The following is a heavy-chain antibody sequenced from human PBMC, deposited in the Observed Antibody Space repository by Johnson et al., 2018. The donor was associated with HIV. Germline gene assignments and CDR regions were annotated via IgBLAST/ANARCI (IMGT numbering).Heavy chain of an antibody. CDR2: INQDGSEK. CDR1: GFTFSRYW. V-gene: IGHV3-7*01. CDR3: ARERHYYGSVRPRERQGDAFDI. J-gene: IGHJ3*02. Sequence: EVHLVESGGGLVQPGGSLRLSCAASGFTFSRYWMSWVRQAPGKGLEWVANINQDGSEKYYADSVKGRFTISRDNSKNTLYLQMNSLRAEDTAVYYCARERHYYGSVRPRERQGDAFDIWGQGTMVTVAS. D-gene: IGHD3-10*01.